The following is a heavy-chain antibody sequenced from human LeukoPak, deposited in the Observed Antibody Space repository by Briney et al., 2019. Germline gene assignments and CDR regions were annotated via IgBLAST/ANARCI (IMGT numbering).Heavy chain of an antibody. Sequence: ASVKVSCKASGYTFTGYYMHWVRQAPGQGLEWMGRINPNSGGTNYAQKFQGRVTITRDTSISTAYMELSRLRSDDTAVYYCARDLLRIAARPPPHFDYWGQGTLVTVSS. D-gene: IGHD6-6*01. V-gene: IGHV1-2*06. CDR1: GYTFTGYY. J-gene: IGHJ4*02. CDR2: INPNSGGT. CDR3: ARDLLRIAARPPPHFDY.